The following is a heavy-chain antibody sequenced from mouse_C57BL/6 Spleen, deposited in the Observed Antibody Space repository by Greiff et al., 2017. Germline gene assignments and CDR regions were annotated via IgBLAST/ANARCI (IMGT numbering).Heavy chain of an antibody. D-gene: IGHD2-2*01. J-gene: IGHJ3*01. Sequence: QVQLQQSGAELVKPGASVKLSCKASGYTFTSYWMHWVKQRPGQGLEWIGMIHPNSGSTNYNEKFKSKATLTVDKSSSTAYMQLSSLTSEDSAVYYCARPQIYDGYGGGFAYWGQGTLVTVSA. CDR2: IHPNSGST. V-gene: IGHV1-64*01. CDR1: GYTFTSYW. CDR3: ARPQIYDGYGGGFAY.